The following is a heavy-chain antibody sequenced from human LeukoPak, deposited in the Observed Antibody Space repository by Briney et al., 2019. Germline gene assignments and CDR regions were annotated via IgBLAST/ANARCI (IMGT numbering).Heavy chain of an antibody. D-gene: IGHD3-22*01. V-gene: IGHV1-69*05. CDR1: GGTCSSYA. CDR3: ARVVRDSSGYVPHYFDY. Sequence: ASVKVSCKASGGTCSSYAISWVRQAPGQGLEWMGGITPIFGTANYAQKFQGRVTITTDESTSTAYMELSSLRSEDTAVYYCARVVRDSSGYVPHYFDYWGQGTLVTVSS. J-gene: IGHJ4*02. CDR2: ITPIFGTA.